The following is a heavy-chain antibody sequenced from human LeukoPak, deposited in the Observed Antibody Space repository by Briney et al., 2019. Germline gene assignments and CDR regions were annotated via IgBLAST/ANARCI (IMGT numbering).Heavy chain of an antibody. J-gene: IGHJ6*03. CDR1: GGSFSDYS. CDR3: ARVGYSYSINDWSRTGLGAYPTKYYYYMDV. D-gene: IGHD5-18*01. CDR2: INHSGGT. V-gene: IGHV4-34*01. Sequence: SETLSLTCAVYGGSFSDYSWSWLRQPPGKGLEGVGEINHSGGTNHNPSLMSRVIMSVDTSKTQFSLNVSFVTAADTAVYYCARVGYSYSINDWSRTGLGAYPTKYYYYMDVWGKGTTVMVSS.